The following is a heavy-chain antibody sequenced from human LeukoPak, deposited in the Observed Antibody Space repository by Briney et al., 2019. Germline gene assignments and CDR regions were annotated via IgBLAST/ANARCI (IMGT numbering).Heavy chain of an antibody. D-gene: IGHD6-19*01. CDR2: IKQDGSEK. CDR3: ARDIYRMYSSHDY. CDR1: GFTFSSYW. Sequence: GGSLRLSCAASGFTFSSYWMSWVRQAPGKGLEWVANIKQDGSEKYYVDSVKGRFTISRDNAKNSLYLQMNSLRAEDTAVYYCARDIYRMYSSHDYWGQGTLVTVSS. V-gene: IGHV3-7*01. J-gene: IGHJ4*02.